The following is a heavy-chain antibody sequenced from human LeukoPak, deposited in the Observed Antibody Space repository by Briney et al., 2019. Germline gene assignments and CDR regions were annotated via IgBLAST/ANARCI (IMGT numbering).Heavy chain of an antibody. CDR1: GFTLSTYS. CDR2: ISYDGSTK. D-gene: IGHD6-13*01. J-gene: IGHJ4*02. CDR3: AREERAAGNSNFDY. Sequence: PGRSLRLSCAASGFTLSTYSMHWVRQAPGKGLEWVVVISYDGSTKYYADSVKGRFTISRDNSKNTLYLQMNSLRIEDTAVYYCAREERAAGNSNFDYWGQGTLVTVSS. V-gene: IGHV3-30-3*01.